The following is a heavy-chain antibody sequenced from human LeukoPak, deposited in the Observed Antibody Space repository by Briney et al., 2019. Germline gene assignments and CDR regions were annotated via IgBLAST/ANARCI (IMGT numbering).Heavy chain of an antibody. J-gene: IGHJ4*02. D-gene: IGHD6-13*01. CDR2: ISRSGRHI. V-gene: IGHV3-21*01. CDR1: GFTFSTYS. CDR3: ARVAEAAAFDY. Sequence: PGGSLRLSCAASGFTFSTYSMNWVRQAPGKGLEWVSSISRSGRHIYCADSMKGRFTISRDNAKNSLYLQMNGLRAEDTAVYYCARVAEAAAFDYWGQGTLVTVSS.